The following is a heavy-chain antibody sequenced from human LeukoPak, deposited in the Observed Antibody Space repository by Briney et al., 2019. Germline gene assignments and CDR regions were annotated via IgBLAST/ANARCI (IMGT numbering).Heavy chain of an antibody. CDR1: GFTFSSYG. V-gene: IGHV3-23*01. Sequence: GGTLRLSCAASGFTFSSYGMSWVRQAPGKGLEWVSGIRSSGDSTYYADSVKGRFTISRDNAKNSLYLQMNSLRAEDTAVYYCARANDNYYYYYMDVWGKGTTVTISS. D-gene: IGHD3-9*01. J-gene: IGHJ6*03. CDR2: IRSSGDST. CDR3: ARANDNYYYYYMDV.